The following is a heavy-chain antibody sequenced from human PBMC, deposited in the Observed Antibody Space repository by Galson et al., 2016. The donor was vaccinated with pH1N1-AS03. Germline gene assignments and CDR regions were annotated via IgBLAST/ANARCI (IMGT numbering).Heavy chain of an antibody. CDR3: ARVRHHYDYICGTYRYDWYFDL. CDR2: IWHDGSEK. V-gene: IGHV3-33*01. Sequence: SLRLSCAASGFTFSSHGMHWVRQTPGKGLEWVAVIWHDGSEKYYADSVKGRFTISRDNSKNTLYLQMNSMRAEDTAVYYCARVRHHYDYICGTYRYDWYFDLWGRGTLVTVSS. D-gene: IGHD3-16*02. CDR1: GFTFSSHG. J-gene: IGHJ2*01.